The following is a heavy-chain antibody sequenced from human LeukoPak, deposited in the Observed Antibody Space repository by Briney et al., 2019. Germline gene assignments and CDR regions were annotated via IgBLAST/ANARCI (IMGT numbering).Heavy chain of an antibody. V-gene: IGHV3-49*03. CDR3: TRVYSSGWYQRYYYMDV. J-gene: IGHJ6*03. D-gene: IGHD6-19*01. CDR2: IRSKAYGGTT. Sequence: GGSLRLSCTASGFTFGDYAMSWFRQAPGKGLEWVGFIRSKAYGGTTEYAASVKGRFTISRDDSKSIAYLQMNGLKTEDTAVYYCTRVYSSGWYQRYYYMDVWGKGTTVTVSS. CDR1: GFTFGDYA.